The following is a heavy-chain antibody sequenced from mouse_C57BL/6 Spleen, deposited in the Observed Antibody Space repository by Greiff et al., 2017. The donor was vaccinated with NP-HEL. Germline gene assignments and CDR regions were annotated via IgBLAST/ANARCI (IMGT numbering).Heavy chain of an antibody. CDR2: IHPNSGST. CDR1: GYTFTSYW. D-gene: IGHD1-1*01. J-gene: IGHJ2*01. Sequence: QVQLQQPGAELVKPGASVKLSCKASGYTFTSYWMQWVKQRPGQGLEWIGMIHPNSGSTNYNEKFKSKATLTVDKSSSTAYMQLSSLTSEDSAVDYCARDYYGSSSFDYWGQGTTLTVSS. V-gene: IGHV1-64*01. CDR3: ARDYYGSSSFDY.